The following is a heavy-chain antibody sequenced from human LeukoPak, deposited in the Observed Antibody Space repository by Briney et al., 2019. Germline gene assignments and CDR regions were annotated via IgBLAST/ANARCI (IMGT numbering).Heavy chain of an antibody. Sequence: ASVKVSCKASGYTFTSYGISGGRQAPGQGVERMGWISAYNGNTNYAQKLHGRVTMTTDTSTSTAYMELRSLRSDDTAVYYCARVAGYSYAQYNWFDPWGQGTLVTVSS. D-gene: IGHD5-18*01. CDR2: ISAYNGNT. J-gene: IGHJ5*02. V-gene: IGHV1-18*01. CDR3: ARVAGYSYAQYNWFDP. CDR1: GYTFTSYG.